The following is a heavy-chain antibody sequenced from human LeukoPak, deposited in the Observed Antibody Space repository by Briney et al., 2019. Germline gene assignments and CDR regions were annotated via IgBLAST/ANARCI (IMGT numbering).Heavy chain of an antibody. CDR1: GGSISSGSYY. CDR2: IYYSGST. Sequence: SETLSLTCTGSGGSISSGSYYWGWIRQPPGKGLEWIGSIYYSGSTYYNSSLKSRLTISVDTSKNQFSLKLSSVTAADTAVYYCARHGRGYNGNLVDYWGQGTLVIVSS. CDR3: ARHGRGYNGNLVDY. D-gene: IGHD5-12*01. J-gene: IGHJ4*02. V-gene: IGHV4-39*01.